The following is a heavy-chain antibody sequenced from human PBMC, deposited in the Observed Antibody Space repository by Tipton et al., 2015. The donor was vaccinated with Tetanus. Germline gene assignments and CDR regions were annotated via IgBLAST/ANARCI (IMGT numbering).Heavy chain of an antibody. J-gene: IGHJ6*02. CDR3: ARDRGLTTGGGIGMDV. V-gene: IGHV4-59*01. CDR2: IFYSGNT. Sequence: LRLSCTVSGGSIRGYYWSWIRQPPGKGLEWIGYIFYSGNTNYNPSLKTRVTISVDTSKNQFSLKLSSVTAADTAVYYCARDRGLTTGGGIGMDVWGQGTTVTVSS. CDR1: GGSIRGYY. D-gene: IGHD3-10*01.